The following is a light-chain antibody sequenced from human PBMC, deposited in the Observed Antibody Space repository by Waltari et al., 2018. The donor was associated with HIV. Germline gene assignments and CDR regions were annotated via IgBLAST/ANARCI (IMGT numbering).Light chain of an antibody. CDR1: QSVSSL. J-gene: IGKJ4*01. CDR2: EAS. V-gene: IGKV3-11*01. CDR3: HQRVNWPPLS. Sequence: ELVLPQSTATLSLSPGERATLSRRASQSVSSLLAWYQQKPGQAPRLLIFEASNRATGIPARFSGSGSGTDFTLTISSLVPEDFAVYYCHQRVNWPPLSFGGGTKVEIK.